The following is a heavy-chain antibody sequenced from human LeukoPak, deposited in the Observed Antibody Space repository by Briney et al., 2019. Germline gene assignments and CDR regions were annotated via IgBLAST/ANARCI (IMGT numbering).Heavy chain of an antibody. J-gene: IGHJ4*02. CDR3: ARGPYDFWSGYYYYFGY. Sequence: SETLSLTCTVSGGSISSHYWSWIRQPPGKGLEWIGYIYYSGSTNYNPSLKSRVTISVDTSKNQFSLKLSSVTAADTAVYYCARGPYDFWSGYYYYFGYWGQGTLVTVSS. V-gene: IGHV4-59*11. D-gene: IGHD3-3*01. CDR1: GGSISSHY. CDR2: IYYSGST.